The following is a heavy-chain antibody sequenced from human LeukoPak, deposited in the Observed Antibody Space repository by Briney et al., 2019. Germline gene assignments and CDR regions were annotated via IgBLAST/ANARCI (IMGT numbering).Heavy chain of an antibody. CDR1: GFTFSSYA. CDR3: TAVAGTFNS. V-gene: IGHV3-15*01. Sequence: GGSLRLSCAASGFTFSSYAMSWVRLAPGKGLEWVDRIKSKTDGGTTDYAAPVKGRFTISRDDSKKTLFLQMNSLKIEDTAVYYCTAVAGTFNSWGQGTLVTVSS. J-gene: IGHJ4*02. CDR2: IKSKTDGGTT. D-gene: IGHD6-19*01.